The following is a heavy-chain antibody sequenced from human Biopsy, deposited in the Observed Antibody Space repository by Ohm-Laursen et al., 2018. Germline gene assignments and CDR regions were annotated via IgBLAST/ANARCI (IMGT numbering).Heavy chain of an antibody. Sequence: GTLSLTCPVSGGSFTDHYWSWIRQPPGKGLEWIGHISYTGYTSYNASLKSRVTISVDTSRNHFSLRLSSLTAADTAVYYCARGSNDFGGLYFPRWGQGTLLTVSS. J-gene: IGHJ4*02. CDR3: ARGSNDFGGLYFPR. CDR1: GGSFTDHY. D-gene: IGHD4-23*01. V-gene: IGHV4-59*11. CDR2: ISYTGYT.